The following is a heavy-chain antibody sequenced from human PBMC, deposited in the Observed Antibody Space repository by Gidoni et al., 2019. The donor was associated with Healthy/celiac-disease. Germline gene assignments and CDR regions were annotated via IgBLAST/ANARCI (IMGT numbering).Heavy chain of an antibody. J-gene: IGHJ6*03. CDR2: IYYSGST. V-gene: IGHV4-59*08. D-gene: IGHD3-10*01. CDR3: ARRITMVRGVISPYYYYYMDV. CDR1: GGSISSHY. Sequence: QVQLQESGPGLVKPSETLSLTCTVSGGSISSHYWSWIRQPPGKGLEWNGYIYYSGSTNYNPSLKSRVTISVDTSKNQFSLKLSSVTAADTAVYYCARRITMVRGVISPYYYYYMDVWGKGTTVTVSS.